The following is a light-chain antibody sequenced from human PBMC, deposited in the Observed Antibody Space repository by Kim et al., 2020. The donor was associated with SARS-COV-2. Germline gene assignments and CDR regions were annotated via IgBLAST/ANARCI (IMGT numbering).Light chain of an antibody. CDR1: QSINIY. J-gene: IGKJ1*01. Sequence: ASVGDRVTITCRASQSINIYLHWYQQKPGKAPKLLIYAESSLQSGVPSRFSGSGSGTDFTLTISSLQPEDFATYYCQQSYSTPWTFGQGTKVDIK. CDR3: QQSYSTPWT. V-gene: IGKV1-39*01. CDR2: AES.